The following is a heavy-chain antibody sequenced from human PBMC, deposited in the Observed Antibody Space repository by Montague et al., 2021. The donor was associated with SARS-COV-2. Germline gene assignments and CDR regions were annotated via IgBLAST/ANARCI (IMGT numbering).Heavy chain of an antibody. CDR1: GGSISNSSYF. D-gene: IGHD2-21*02. CDR2: IHTSGST. Sequence: TLSLTCTVSGGSISNSSYFWTWIRQPAGKGLEWIGRIHTSGSTNYNPSLKSRVTMSLDTSKDQFSLELSSVTAADTAVYYCASSHCGGDCYSGQGTLVTVSS. CDR3: ASSHCGGDCY. J-gene: IGHJ4*02. V-gene: IGHV4-61*02.